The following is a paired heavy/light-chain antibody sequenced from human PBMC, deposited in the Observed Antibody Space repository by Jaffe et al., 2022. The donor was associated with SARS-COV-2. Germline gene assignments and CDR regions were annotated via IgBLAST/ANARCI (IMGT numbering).Light chain of an antibody. J-gene: IGKJ4*01. CDR3: QQSYSALT. V-gene: IGKV1-39*01. CDR1: QSISSY. Sequence: DIQMTQSPSSLSASVGDRVTITCRASQSISSYLNWYQQKPGKAPKLLIYAASSLQSGVPSRFSGSGSGTDFTLTISSLQPEDFATYYCQQSYSALTFGGGTKVEIK. CDR2: AAS.
Heavy chain of an antibody. CDR3: ARDSWPHCSSTSCYDHYYYYGMDV. CDR1: GYTFTSYG. D-gene: IGHD2-2*01. J-gene: IGHJ6*02. CDR2: ISAYNGNT. V-gene: IGHV1-18*01. Sequence: QVQLVQSGAEVKKPGASVKVSCKASGYTFTSYGISWVRQAPGQGLEWMGWISAYNGNTNYAQKLQGRVTMTTDTSTSTAYMELRSLRSDDTAVYYCARDSWPHCSSTSCYDHYYYYGMDVWGQGTTVTVSS.